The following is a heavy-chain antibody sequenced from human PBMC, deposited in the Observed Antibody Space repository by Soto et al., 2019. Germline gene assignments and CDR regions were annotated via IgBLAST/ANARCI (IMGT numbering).Heavy chain of an antibody. V-gene: IGHV3-21*01. D-gene: IGHD2-15*01. CDR2: ISSSNYI. CDR1: GFTVSDS. CDR3: ARDTKYCNGASCLLPFDY. Sequence: PGGSLRLSCSVAGFTVSDSMSWVRQAPGKGLEWVSSISSSNYIYYADSVKGRFTISRDNAKNSLYLQMNSLRAEDTAVYFCARDTKYCNGASCLLPFDYWGQGTLVTSPQ. J-gene: IGHJ4*02.